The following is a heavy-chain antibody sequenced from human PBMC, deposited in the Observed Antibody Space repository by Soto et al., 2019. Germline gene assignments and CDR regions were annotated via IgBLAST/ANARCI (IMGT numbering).Heavy chain of an antibody. CDR3: ASIAAAGTPDAFDI. J-gene: IGHJ3*02. CDR1: GFTFSSYW. Sequence: GESLKISCAASGFTFSSYWMSWVRQAPGKGLEWVANIKQDGSEKYYVDSVKGRFTISRDNAKNSLYLQMNSLRAEDTAVYYCASIAAAGTPDAFDIWGQGTMVTVSS. V-gene: IGHV3-7*01. CDR2: IKQDGSEK. D-gene: IGHD6-13*01.